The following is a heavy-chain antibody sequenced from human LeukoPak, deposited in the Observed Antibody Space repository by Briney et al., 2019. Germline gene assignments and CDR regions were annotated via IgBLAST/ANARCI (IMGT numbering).Heavy chain of an antibody. Sequence: PGGSLRLSCAASGFTVTKYDLTWVRQAPGKGLEWVSSISATLGATHYADSVRGRFTISRDNSKNTLYLEMGSLRAEDTAVYYCAKNRGGTYKYYMDVWGNGTTVTVSS. V-gene: IGHV3-23*01. D-gene: IGHD1-1*01. J-gene: IGHJ6*03. CDR3: AKNRGGTYKYYMDV. CDR1: GFTVTKYD. CDR2: ISATLGAT.